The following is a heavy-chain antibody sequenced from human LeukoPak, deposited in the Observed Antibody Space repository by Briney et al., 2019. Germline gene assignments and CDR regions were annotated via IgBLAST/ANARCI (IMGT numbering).Heavy chain of an antibody. Sequence: PSETLSLTCTVSGGSISSGSYYWSWIRQPAGKGLEWIGRIYTSGSTNYNPSLKSRVTISVDTSKNQFSLKLSSVTAADTAVYYCARDSIAPTVTTTDIWGQGTMVTVSS. D-gene: IGHD4-17*01. CDR1: GGSISSGSYY. V-gene: IGHV4-61*02. CDR2: IYTSGST. J-gene: IGHJ3*02. CDR3: ARDSIAPTVTTTDI.